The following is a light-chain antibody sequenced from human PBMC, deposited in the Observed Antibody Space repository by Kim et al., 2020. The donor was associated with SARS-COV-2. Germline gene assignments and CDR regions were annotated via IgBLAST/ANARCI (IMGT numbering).Light chain of an antibody. V-gene: IGKV3-20*01. Sequence: SPGERATLSCRASQSVSSSYLAWYQQKPGQAPRLLIYGASSRATGIPDRFSGSGSGTDFTLTISRLEPEDFAVYYCQQYGSSPPDTCGQGTKLEI. J-gene: IGKJ2*01. CDR1: QSVSSSY. CDR3: QQYGSSPPDT. CDR2: GAS.